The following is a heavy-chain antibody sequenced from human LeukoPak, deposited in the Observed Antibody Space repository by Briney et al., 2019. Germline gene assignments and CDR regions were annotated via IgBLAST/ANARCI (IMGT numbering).Heavy chain of an antibody. V-gene: IGHV3-11*06. CDR2: ISSSSSYT. D-gene: IGHD6-19*01. J-gene: IGHJ4*02. CDR3: ARDRGSGWYLYYFDY. CDR1: GFTFSDHY. Sequence: GGSLRLSCAASGFTFSDHYMDWVRQAPGKGLEWVSYISSSSSYTNYADSVKGRFTISRDNAKNSLYLQMNSLRAEDTAVYYCARDRGSGWYLYYFDYWGQGTLVTVSS.